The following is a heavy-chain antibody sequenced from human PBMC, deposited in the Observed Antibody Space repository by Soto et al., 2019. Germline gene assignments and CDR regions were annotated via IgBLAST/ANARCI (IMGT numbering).Heavy chain of an antibody. V-gene: IGHV3-23*01. Sequence: GGSLRLSCAASALTFSNYAMNWVRQAPGRGPEWIATISGNGDHTYYADSVRGRFTISRDNSKNTLFLQLNSLKVDDTAVYFCAKSSVSCSSATCYSLAYSYYSMEVWGKGTTVTVSS. CDR2: ISGNGDHT. CDR1: ALTFSNYA. J-gene: IGHJ6*04. D-gene: IGHD2-2*01. CDR3: AKSSVSCSSATCYSLAYSYYSMEV.